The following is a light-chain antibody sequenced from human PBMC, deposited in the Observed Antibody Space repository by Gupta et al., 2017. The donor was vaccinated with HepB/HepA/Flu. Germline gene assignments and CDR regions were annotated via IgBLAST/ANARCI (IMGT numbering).Light chain of an antibody. Sequence: SYTLTKPTSVFVSPAQTASITCSGDKLVHKYLCWYQQTTVQSPVLVIYEDIKRPSGIPEQFSGCNSDSTATLTIRGSQALDEADYYFQSFDIITVVFGGGTKLTVL. CDR2: EDI. CDR3: QSFDIITVV. J-gene: IGLJ2*01. V-gene: IGLV3-1*01. CDR1: KLVHKY.